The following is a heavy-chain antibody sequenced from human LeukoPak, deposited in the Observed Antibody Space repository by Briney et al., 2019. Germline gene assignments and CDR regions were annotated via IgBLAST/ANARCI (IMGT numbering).Heavy chain of an antibody. D-gene: IGHD1-7*01. CDR3: AGCRITGTRPFDY. CDR1: GYSISSGYY. J-gene: IGHJ4*02. Sequence: SETLSLTCTVSGYSISSGYYWGWIRQPPGKGLEWIGSIYHSGSTYYNPSLKSRVTTSVDTSKNQFSLKLSSVTAADTAVYYCAGCRITGTRPFDYWGQGTLVTVSS. V-gene: IGHV4-38-2*02. CDR2: IYHSGST.